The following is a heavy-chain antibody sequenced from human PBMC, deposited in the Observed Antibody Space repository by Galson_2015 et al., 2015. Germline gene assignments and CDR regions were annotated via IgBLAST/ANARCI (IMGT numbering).Heavy chain of an antibody. V-gene: IGHV3-74*01. J-gene: IGHJ4*02. CDR1: GFTFSSYW. CDR3: AAVYDYFDF. CDR2: INSDGSRI. D-gene: IGHD3-16*01. Sequence: SLRLSCAASGFTFSSYWMHWVRQGPGKGLVWVSRINSDGSRISYVDSVKGRFTISRDNAENTLYLQMNSLRAEDTAVYYCAAVYDYFDFWGQGTLVTVSS.